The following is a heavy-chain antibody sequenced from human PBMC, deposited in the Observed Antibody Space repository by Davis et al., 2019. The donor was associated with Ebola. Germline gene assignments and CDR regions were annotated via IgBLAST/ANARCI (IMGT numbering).Heavy chain of an antibody. CDR1: VITFSNYA. CDR2: ISASGDDT. J-gene: IGHJ6*04. V-gene: IGHV3-23*01. Sequence: GESLKISCTDSVITFSNYAMSWVRQAPGKGLEWVSGISASGDDTYYADSVKGRFTISRDNSRNTLYLQMNNLRAEDTAVYYCAKSGLSFGVVKYHYGMDVWGKGTTVTVSS. CDR3: AKSGLSFGVVKYHYGMDV. D-gene: IGHD3-3*01.